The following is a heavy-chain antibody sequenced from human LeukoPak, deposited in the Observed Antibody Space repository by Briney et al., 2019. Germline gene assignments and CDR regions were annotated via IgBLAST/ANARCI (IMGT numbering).Heavy chain of an antibody. V-gene: IGHV3-9*03. J-gene: IGHJ3*02. Sequence: GGSLRLSCAASGFTFDDYAMHWVRQAPGKGLEWVSGISWNSVSIGYADSVKGRFTISRDNAKNSLYLQMNSLRAEDMALYYCAKGPYYYGSRTIGAFDIWGQGTMVTVSS. CDR1: GFTFDDYA. CDR2: ISWNSVSI. CDR3: AKGPYYYGSRTIGAFDI. D-gene: IGHD3-10*01.